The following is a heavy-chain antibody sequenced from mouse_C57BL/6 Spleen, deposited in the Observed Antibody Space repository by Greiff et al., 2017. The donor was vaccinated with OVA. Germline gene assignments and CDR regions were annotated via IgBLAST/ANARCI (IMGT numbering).Heavy chain of an antibody. CDR2: IDPGTGGT. V-gene: IGHV1-15*01. Sequence: QVQLQQSGAELVRPGASVTLSCKASGYTFTDYEMHWVKQTPVHGLEWIGAIDPGTGGTAYNQKFKGKAILTADKSSSTAYMELRSLTSEDSAVYYCTRGHLIYWGTGTTVTVSS. D-gene: IGHD1-1*01. CDR1: GYTFTDYE. CDR3: TRGHLIY. J-gene: IGHJ1*03.